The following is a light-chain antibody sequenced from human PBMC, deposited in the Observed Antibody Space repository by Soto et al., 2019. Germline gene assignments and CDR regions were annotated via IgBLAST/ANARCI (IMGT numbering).Light chain of an antibody. CDR3: QQYNNWPPDRT. Sequence: EIVMTQSPATLSVSPEERATLSCRASHSVSSNLAWYQQKPGQAPRLLIYGASTRATGIPARFSGSGSGTEFTLTISSLLSEDFAIYFCQQYNNWPPDRTFGQGTKVEIK. CDR1: HSVSSN. CDR2: GAS. V-gene: IGKV3-15*01. J-gene: IGKJ1*01.